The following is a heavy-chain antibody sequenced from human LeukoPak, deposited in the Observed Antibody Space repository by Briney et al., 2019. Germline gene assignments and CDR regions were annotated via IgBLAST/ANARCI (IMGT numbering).Heavy chain of an antibody. J-gene: IGHJ4*02. CDR2: INPDSGGT. CDR3: ARGTTRWNYFDY. Sequence: ASVKVSCKASGYTFTGYYMHWVRQAPGQGLEWMGWINPDSGGTNFAQKFQGRVTMTRDTSISTAYMELSMLRSDDTAVYYCARGTTRWNYFDYWGQGTLVTVSS. D-gene: IGHD4-11*01. V-gene: IGHV1-2*02. CDR1: GYTFTGYY.